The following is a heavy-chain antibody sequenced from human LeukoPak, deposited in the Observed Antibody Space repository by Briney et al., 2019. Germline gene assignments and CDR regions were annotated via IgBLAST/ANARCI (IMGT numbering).Heavy chain of an antibody. CDR2: ISAYNGNT. D-gene: IGHD3-3*01. Sequence: ASVKVSCKASGYTFSSYGISWVRQAPGQGLEWMGWISAYNGNTNYAQKLQGRVTMTTDTSTNTAYMELWSLRSDDTAVYYCARDLPQITIFGVVISYYFDYWGQGTLVTVSS. V-gene: IGHV1-18*01. J-gene: IGHJ4*02. CDR3: ARDLPQITIFGVVISYYFDY. CDR1: GYTFSSYG.